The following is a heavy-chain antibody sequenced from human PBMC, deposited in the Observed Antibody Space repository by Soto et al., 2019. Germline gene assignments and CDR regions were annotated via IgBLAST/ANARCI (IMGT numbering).Heavy chain of an antibody. V-gene: IGHV3-74*01. D-gene: IGHD4-4*01. CDR3: ARETYRGFYFDS. CDR2: INSDGSST. J-gene: IGHJ4*02. Sequence: GGSLRLSCAASGFTVTDFCPHWVRQAPGKGLVWVSRINSDGSSTSYADSVTGRFTISRDNAKNTLYLQMNSLRVEDTAIYYCARETYRGFYFDSWGQGTLVTVSS. CDR1: GFTVTDFC.